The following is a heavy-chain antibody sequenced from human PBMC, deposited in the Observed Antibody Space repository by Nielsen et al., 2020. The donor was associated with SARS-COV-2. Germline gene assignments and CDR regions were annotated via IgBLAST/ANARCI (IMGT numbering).Heavy chain of an antibody. V-gene: IGHV3-11*01. CDR2: ISSGGGTI. CDR1: GFPFSDLY. J-gene: IGHJ4*02. CDR3: ARHLRWSPGHYSDY. Sequence: GESLKITCAASGFPFSDLYMTWVRQAPGKGLEWVAHISSGGGTIYYSDSVRGRLTIPRDNAKNSLYLQMNRLRAEDTALYYCARHLRWSPGHYSDYWGQGSLVIVSS. D-gene: IGHD4-23*01.